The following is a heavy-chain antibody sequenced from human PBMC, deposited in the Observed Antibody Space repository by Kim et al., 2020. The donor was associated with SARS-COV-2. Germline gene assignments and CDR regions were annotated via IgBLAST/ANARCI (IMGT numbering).Heavy chain of an antibody. V-gene: IGHV3-23*01. D-gene: IGHD1-1*01. J-gene: IGHJ4*02. CDR2: ISESGNNT. CDR1: GFTFRSYD. CDR3: ANGYALFY. Sequence: GGSLRLSCAASGFTFRSYDMSWVRQAPGKGLEWVSTISESGNNTHYADSVKGRFTISRDNSKNTVSLQMNSLRAEDTALYYCANGYALFYWGQGTLVTVS.